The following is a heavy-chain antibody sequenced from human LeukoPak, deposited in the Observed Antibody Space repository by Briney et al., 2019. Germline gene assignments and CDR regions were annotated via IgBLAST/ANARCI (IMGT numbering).Heavy chain of an antibody. CDR2: IYHSGST. J-gene: IGHJ4*02. V-gene: IGHV4-38-2*02. CDR3: ARVWRTPVTQGIEY. Sequence: KPSETLSLTCTVSGYPISSDYYWGWIRQPPGKGLEWIGSIYHSGSTYYNPSLKSRATISVDTSKNQLSLKLSSVTAADAAVYYCARVWRTPVTQGIEYWGQGTLVTVSS. CDR1: GYPISSDYY. D-gene: IGHD4-17*01.